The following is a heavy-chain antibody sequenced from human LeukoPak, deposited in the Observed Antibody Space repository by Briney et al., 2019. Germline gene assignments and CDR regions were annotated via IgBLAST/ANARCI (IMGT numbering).Heavy chain of an antibody. CDR2: VCYTGST. V-gene: IGHV4-59*08. Sequence: KASETLSLTCSVSGGSVSNNYWSWIRQPPGKGLEWIGYVCYTGSTNYNPSLKSRVTMFEDKSKNQFSLRLYSVTVADTAVYYCARHFAYSSSSYFDYWGQGSLVTVSS. CDR3: ARHFAYSSSSYFDY. CDR1: GGSVSNNY. J-gene: IGHJ4*02. D-gene: IGHD6-6*01.